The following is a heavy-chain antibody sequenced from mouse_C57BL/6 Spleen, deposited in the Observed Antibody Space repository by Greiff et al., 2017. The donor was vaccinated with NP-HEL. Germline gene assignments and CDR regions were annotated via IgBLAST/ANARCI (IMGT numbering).Heavy chain of an antibody. CDR2: ISDGGSYT. D-gene: IGHD1-1*01. Sequence: EVQLVESGGGLVKPGGSLKLSCAASGFTFSSYAMSWVRQTPEKRLEWVATISDGGSYTYYPDNVKGRFTISRDNAKNNLYLQMSHLKSEDTAMYYCAREEDYYGSSYDYWGQGTLVTVAA. J-gene: IGHJ3*01. CDR3: AREEDYYGSSYDY. CDR1: GFTFSSYA. V-gene: IGHV5-4*01.